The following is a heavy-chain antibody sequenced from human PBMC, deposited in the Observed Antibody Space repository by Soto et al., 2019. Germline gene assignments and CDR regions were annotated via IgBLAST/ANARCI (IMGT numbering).Heavy chain of an antibody. CDR1: GFTFSIYA. D-gene: IGHD3-22*01. J-gene: IGHJ4*02. Sequence: EVHILESGGGLVQPGGSLRLSCAASGFTFSIYAMTWVRQAPGKGLEWVSSIGGSNGVTYHADSVKGRFTVSRDNSKNTLYLQMNSLRADDTAVYYCARGPNYYDSSGYYPPFDYWGQGTLVTVSS. CDR3: ARGPNYYDSSGYYPPFDY. V-gene: IGHV3-23*01. CDR2: IGGSNGVT.